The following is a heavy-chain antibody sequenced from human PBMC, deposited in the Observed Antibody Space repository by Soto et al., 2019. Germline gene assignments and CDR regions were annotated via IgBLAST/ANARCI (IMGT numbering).Heavy chain of an antibody. V-gene: IGHV3-21*01. Sequence: GGSLRLSCAASGFTFSSYSMNWVRQAPGKGLEWVSSISSSSSYIYYADSVKGRFTISRDNAKNSLYLQMNSLRAEDTAVYYCARNSITGTSEIDYWGQGTLVTVSS. D-gene: IGHD1-20*01. CDR1: GFTFSSYS. CDR2: ISSSSSYI. J-gene: IGHJ4*02. CDR3: ARNSITGTSEIDY.